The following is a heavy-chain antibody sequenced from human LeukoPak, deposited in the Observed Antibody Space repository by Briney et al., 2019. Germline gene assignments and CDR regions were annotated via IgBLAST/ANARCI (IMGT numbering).Heavy chain of an antibody. V-gene: IGHV3-66*02. CDR2: IYPGGTT. Sequence: GGSLRLSCAASGLTVSSSFMTWVRLASGKGLEWVSIIYPGGTTHSADSVKGRFTISRDDSKNTLSLQMNSLRPDDTAVHYCARVLRSGNTGFAFDIWGQGTMVTVSS. CDR1: GLTVSSSF. CDR3: ARVLRSGNTGFAFDI. D-gene: IGHD3-3*01. J-gene: IGHJ3*02.